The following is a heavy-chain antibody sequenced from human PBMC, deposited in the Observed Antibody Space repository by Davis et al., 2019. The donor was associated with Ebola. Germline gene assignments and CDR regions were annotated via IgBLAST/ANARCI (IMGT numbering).Heavy chain of an antibody. CDR2: INPNGAT. V-gene: IGHV1-2*06. D-gene: IGHD3-9*01. J-gene: IGHJ4*02. CDR1: GYTFTGYY. Sequence: AASVKVSCKASGYTFTGYYMHWVRQAPGQGLEWMGRINPNGATNYAPKFQGRVTMTRDASITTVHMELTRLRSDDTAVYYCARDPLRYFDWSPDYWGQGTLVTVSS. CDR3: ARDPLRYFDWSPDY.